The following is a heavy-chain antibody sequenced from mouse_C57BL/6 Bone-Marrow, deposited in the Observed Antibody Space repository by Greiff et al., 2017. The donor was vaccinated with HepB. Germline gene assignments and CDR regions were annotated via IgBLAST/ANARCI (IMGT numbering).Heavy chain of an antibody. CDR3: ARGALSLRGYYALDY. CDR1: GYAFSSSW. CDR2: IYPGDGDT. V-gene: IGHV1-82*01. Sequence: LQESGPELVKPGASVKISCKASGYAFSSSWMNWVKQRPGKGLEWIGRIYPGDGDTNYNGKFKGKATLTSYTSSSTASMQLRSLTSEDSAVYFCARGALSLRGYYALDYWGQGTSVTVSS. D-gene: IGHD3-1*01. J-gene: IGHJ4*01.